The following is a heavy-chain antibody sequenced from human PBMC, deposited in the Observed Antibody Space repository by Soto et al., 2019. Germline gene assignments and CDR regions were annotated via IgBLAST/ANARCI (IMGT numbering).Heavy chain of an antibody. CDR3: AGPYYGSGSYYYYYYGMDV. CDR1: GGSISSSSYY. J-gene: IGHJ6*02. CDR2: IYYSGST. Sequence: SETLSRTCTVSGGSISSSSYYWGWIRQPPGKGLEWTGSIYYSGSTYYNPSLKSRVTISVDTSENQFSLKLSSVTAADTAVYYCAGPYYGSGSYYYYYYGMDVWGQGTTVTVSS. V-gene: IGHV4-39*01. D-gene: IGHD3-10*01.